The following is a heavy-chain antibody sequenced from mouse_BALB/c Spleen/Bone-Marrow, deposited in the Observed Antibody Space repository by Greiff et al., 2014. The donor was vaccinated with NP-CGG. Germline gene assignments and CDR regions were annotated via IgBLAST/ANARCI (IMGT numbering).Heavy chain of an antibody. CDR1: DYTFTSYR. CDR3: TLACFGQGDWFFDV. V-gene: IGHV1-5*01. D-gene: IGHD6-1*01. J-gene: IGHJ1*01. CDR2: IYPGNSDT. Sequence: VQLQQPGTVLARPGASVKMSCKASDYTFTSYRMHWLKQRPGQGLEWIGAIYPGNSDTSYNQKFKGKAELTAVTSTSTAYMDLSSLTNEDSAVYYCTLACFGQGDWFFDVWGAGTTVTVSS.